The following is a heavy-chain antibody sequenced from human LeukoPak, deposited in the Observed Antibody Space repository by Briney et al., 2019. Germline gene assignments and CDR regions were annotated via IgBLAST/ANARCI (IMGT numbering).Heavy chain of an antibody. CDR3: ARDWVYGSGSYYTSFDY. J-gene: IGHJ4*02. Sequence: ASVKVSCKASGYTFTSYAMHWVRQAPGQRLEWMGWINAGNGNTKYSQKFQGRVTITRDTSASTAYMELSSLRSEDTAVYYCARDWVYGSGSYYTSFDYWGQGTLVTVSS. CDR2: INAGNGNT. D-gene: IGHD3-10*01. CDR1: GYTFTSYA. V-gene: IGHV1-3*01.